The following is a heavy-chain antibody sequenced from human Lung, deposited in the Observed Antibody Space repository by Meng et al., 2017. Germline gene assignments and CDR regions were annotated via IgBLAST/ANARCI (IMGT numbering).Heavy chain of an antibody. CDR1: GGSFSDYY. V-gene: IGHV4-34*01. CDR2: INHSGST. J-gene: IGHJ4*02. Sequence: HVHLPQWGAGVLKPSGTPSPTCVVSGGSFSDYYWSWIRQPPGKGLEWIGEINHSGSTNYNPSLESRAIISVYTSQNNLSLKLSSVTAADSAVYYCARGPTTMAHDFDYWGQGTLVTVSS. D-gene: IGHD4-11*01. CDR3: ARGPTTMAHDFDY.